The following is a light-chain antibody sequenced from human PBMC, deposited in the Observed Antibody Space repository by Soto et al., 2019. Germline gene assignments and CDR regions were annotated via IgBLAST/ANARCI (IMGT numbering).Light chain of an antibody. CDR3: LHHNSYPRT. CDR1: QAITND. V-gene: IGKV1-17*01. CDR2: AAS. J-gene: IGKJ1*01. Sequence: DIQMTQSPSSLSASVGDRVTITCRASQAITNDLSWYQQKPGEPPKRLIYAASTLHSGVPSRFSGNGSGTEFTLTISSLQPEDFAPYFCLHHNSYPRTFGQGTKVEIK.